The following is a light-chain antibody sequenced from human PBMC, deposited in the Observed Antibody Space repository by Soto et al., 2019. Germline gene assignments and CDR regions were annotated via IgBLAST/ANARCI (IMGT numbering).Light chain of an antibody. CDR2: DNS. Sequence: QSVLTQPPSLSGAPGQRVTISCTGSRSNIGAGYDVHWYQHLPGTAPKVLIFDNSNRPSGVPDRFSGSKSGTSASLAITGLQAEDAAVYYCHSYDVSLRDPAFGGGTKLTVL. CDR1: RSNIGAGYD. J-gene: IGLJ2*01. CDR3: HSYDVSLRDPA. V-gene: IGLV1-40*01.